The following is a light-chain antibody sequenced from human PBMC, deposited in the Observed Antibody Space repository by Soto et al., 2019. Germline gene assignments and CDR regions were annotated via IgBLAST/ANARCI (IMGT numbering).Light chain of an antibody. V-gene: IGLV2-14*01. CDR3: SSYTSSSTLMV. CDR2: DVS. Sequence: QSALTQPASVSGYPGQSITISCTGTSSDVGGYNYVSWYQQHPGKAPKLMIYDVSNRPSGVSNRFSGSKSGNTASLTISGLQAEDKADYYCSSYTSSSTLMVFGGGTKLTVL. J-gene: IGLJ2*01. CDR1: SSDVGGYNY.